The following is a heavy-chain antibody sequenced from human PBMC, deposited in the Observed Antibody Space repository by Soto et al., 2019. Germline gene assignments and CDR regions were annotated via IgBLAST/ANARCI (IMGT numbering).Heavy chain of an antibody. CDR2: IYSSGST. CDR3: AKPFHLYGSGSYYNGQVPFDY. CDR1: GGTLSCYG. J-gene: IGHJ4*02. V-gene: IGHV4-4*07. D-gene: IGHD3-10*01. Sequence: PSGTLSLTCTVTGGTLSCYGWTWIRQSAGGRLEWIWRIYSSGSTNYNPSLKSRVTISLDTSMNHFSLRLSSVTAADTAVYYCAKPFHLYGSGSYYNGQVPFDYCGQGTLVSVS.